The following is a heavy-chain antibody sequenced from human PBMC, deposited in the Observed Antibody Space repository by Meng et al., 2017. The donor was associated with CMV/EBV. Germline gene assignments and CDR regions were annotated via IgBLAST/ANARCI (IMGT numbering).Heavy chain of an antibody. CDR1: GGSISSYY. Sequence: QVQLRESGPRLVKPSEPLSLTCTVSGGSISSYYWSWIRQPAGKGREWIGRIYTSGSTNYNPSLRSRVTMSVDTSKNQFSLKLSSVTAADTAVYYCARGSYYRYVIDYWGQGTLVTVSS. D-gene: IGHD2-21*01. V-gene: IGHV4-4*07. CDR3: ARGSYYRYVIDY. J-gene: IGHJ4*02. CDR2: IYTSGST.